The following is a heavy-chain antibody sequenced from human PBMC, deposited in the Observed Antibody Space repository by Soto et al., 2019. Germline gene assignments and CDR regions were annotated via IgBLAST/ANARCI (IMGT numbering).Heavy chain of an antibody. CDR1: GYTFTSYY. D-gene: IGHD3-3*01. V-gene: IGHV1-46*03. CDR2: INPSGGST. CDR3: ARESTFGVVITTLDY. J-gene: IGHJ4*02. Sequence: ASVKVSCKASGYTFTSYYMHWVRQAPGQGLEWMGIINPSGGSTSYAQKFQGRVTMTRDTSTSTVYMELGSLRSEDTAVYYCARESTFGVVITTLDYWGQGTLVTVSS.